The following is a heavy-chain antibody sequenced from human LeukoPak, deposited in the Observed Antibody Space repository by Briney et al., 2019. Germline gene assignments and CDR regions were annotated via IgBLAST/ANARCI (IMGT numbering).Heavy chain of an antibody. J-gene: IGHJ4*02. CDR3: ARRFYSSSSYYFDY. Sequence: SETLSLTCTVSGDSISSYYWSWIRQPPGKGLEWIAYIFYSGSTDYNPSLKSRVTISVDTSKSQFSLKLSSVTAADTAVYYCARRFYSSSSYYFDYWGQGTLVTVSS. CDR1: GDSISSYY. D-gene: IGHD6-6*01. CDR2: IFYSGST. V-gene: IGHV4-59*08.